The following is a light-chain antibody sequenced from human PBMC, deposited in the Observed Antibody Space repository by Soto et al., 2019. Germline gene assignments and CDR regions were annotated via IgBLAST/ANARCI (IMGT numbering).Light chain of an antibody. CDR1: QSVLYSSNNKNY. J-gene: IGKJ1*01. Sequence: DIVMTQSPDSLAVSLGERATINCKSSQSVLYSSNNKNYLAWYQQKPGQAPRLLIYGASNRATGIPARFSGSGSGTDFTLTISNLEPEDFAVYYCQQHSHWPPWTFGQGTRVEIQ. CDR2: GAS. V-gene: IGKV4-1*01. CDR3: QQHSHWPPWT.